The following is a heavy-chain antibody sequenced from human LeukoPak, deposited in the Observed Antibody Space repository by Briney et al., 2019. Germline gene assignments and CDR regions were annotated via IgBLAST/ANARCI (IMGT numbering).Heavy chain of an antibody. CDR2: IIPIFGTA. CDR1: GYTFTSYG. J-gene: IGHJ4*02. D-gene: IGHD1-26*01. V-gene: IGHV1-69*06. Sequence: SVKVSCKASGYTFTSYGISWVRQAPGQGLEWMGGIIPIFGTANYAQKFQGRVTITADKSTSTAYMELSSLRSEDTAVYYCARGRWELRQAFDYWGQGTLVTVSS. CDR3: ARGRWELRQAFDY.